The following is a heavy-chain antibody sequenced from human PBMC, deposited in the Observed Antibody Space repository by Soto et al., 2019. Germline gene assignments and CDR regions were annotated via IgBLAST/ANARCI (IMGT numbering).Heavy chain of an antibody. V-gene: IGHV1-3*01. D-gene: IGHD2-8*01. CDR1: GYTFTSYA. J-gene: IGHJ6*02. CDR2: INAGNGNT. CDR3: ARGGGGYCTNGVCSKGVYYYYGMDV. Sequence: ASVKVSCKASGYTFTSYAMHWVRQAPGQRLEWMGWINAGNGNTKYSQKFQGRVTITRDTSASTAYMELSSLRSEDTAVCYRARGGGGYCTNGVCSKGVYYYYGMDVWGQGTTVTVSS.